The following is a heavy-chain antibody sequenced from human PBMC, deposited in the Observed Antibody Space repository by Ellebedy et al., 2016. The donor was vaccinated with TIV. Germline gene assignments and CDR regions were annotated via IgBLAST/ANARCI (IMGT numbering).Heavy chain of an antibody. Sequence: GESLKISCKGSGYSFTSYWISWVRQMPGKGLEWMGRIDPSDSYTNYSPSFQGHVTISADKSISTAYLQWSSLKASDTAMYYCARGTTVTALSQNWFDPWGQGTLVTVSS. CDR1: GYSFTSYW. CDR2: IDPSDSYT. CDR3: ARGTTVTALSQNWFDP. J-gene: IGHJ5*02. V-gene: IGHV5-10-1*01. D-gene: IGHD4-17*01.